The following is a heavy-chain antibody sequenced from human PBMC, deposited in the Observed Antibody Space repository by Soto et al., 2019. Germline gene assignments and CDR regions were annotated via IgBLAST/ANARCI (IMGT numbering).Heavy chain of an antibody. D-gene: IGHD3-3*01. CDR1: GYTFSSYD. J-gene: IGHJ6*02. V-gene: IGHV1-8*01. CDR3: ARRFLPYYFGMDV. Sequence: GASVKVSYKASGYTFSSYDINWMRQAPGQRLEWMGWMNPNSSNTGYAQKFQGRVTMTRDTSISTAYMELSSLRSEDTAVYYCARRFLPYYFGMDVWGPGTTVTVSS. CDR2: MNPNSSNT.